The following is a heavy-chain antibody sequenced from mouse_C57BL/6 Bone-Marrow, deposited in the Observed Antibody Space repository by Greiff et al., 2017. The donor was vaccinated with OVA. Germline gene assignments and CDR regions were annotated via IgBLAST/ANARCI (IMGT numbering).Heavy chain of an antibody. Sequence: VKLMESGAELVKPGASVKISCKASGYAFSSYWMNWVKQRPGKGLEWIGQIYPGDGDTNYNGKFKGKATLTADKSSSTAYMQLSSLTSEDSAVYFCAPYGNYEWFAYWGQGTLVTVSA. CDR1: GYAFSSYW. CDR2: IYPGDGDT. D-gene: IGHD2-1*01. J-gene: IGHJ3*01. V-gene: IGHV1-80*01. CDR3: APYGNYEWFAY.